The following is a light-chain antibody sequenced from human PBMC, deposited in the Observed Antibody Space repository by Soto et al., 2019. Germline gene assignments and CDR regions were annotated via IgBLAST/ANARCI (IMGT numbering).Light chain of an antibody. CDR1: QSISNNY. V-gene: IGKV3-20*01. CDR2: GAS. Sequence: EIVLTQSPGTLSLSPGERATLSCRASQSISNNYLAWYQQKPGQAPRLLIYGASARATGIPDRSSGSGSGTDFTLTISRLEPEDFAMYYCQHYVGSPQFTSGPGTKVDIK. CDR3: QHYVGSPQFT. J-gene: IGKJ3*01.